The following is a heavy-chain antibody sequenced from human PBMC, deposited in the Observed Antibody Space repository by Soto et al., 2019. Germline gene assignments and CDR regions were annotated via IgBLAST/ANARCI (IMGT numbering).Heavy chain of an antibody. V-gene: IGHV3-72*01. CDR3: ASGREYDFWSGPDY. CDR1: GFTFSDHY. Sequence: PGGSQRLSCAASGFTFSDHYMDWVRQAPGKGLEWVGRTRNKANSYTTEYAASVKGRFTISRDDSKNSLYLQMNSLKTEDTAVYYCASGREYDFWSGPDYWGQGTLVTVSS. CDR2: TRNKANSYTT. D-gene: IGHD3-3*01. J-gene: IGHJ4*02.